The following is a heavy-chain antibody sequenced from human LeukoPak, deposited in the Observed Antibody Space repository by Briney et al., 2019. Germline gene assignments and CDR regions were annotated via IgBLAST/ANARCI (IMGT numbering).Heavy chain of an antibody. V-gene: IGHV4-59*01. D-gene: IGHD3-22*01. J-gene: IGHJ4*02. CDR2: IYYSGST. Sequence: SETLSLTCTVSGGSISSSYWSWIRQPPGKGLEWIGYIYYSGSTTYNPSLKSRVTISVDTSKNQFSLRLSSVTAADTAVYYCARDSRNYYDTSGYYFTLDYWGQGTLVTVSS. CDR3: ARDSRNYYDTSGYYFTLDY. CDR1: GGSISSSY.